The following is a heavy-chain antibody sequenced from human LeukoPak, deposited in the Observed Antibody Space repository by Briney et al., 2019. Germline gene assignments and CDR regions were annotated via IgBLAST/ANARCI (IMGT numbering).Heavy chain of an antibody. CDR1: GGTFSSYA. J-gene: IGHJ4*02. CDR3: AREGDYGGNSVDPTFDY. CDR2: IIPIFGTA. D-gene: IGHD4-23*01. V-gene: IGHV1-69*13. Sequence: SVKVSCKASGGTFSSYAISWVRQAPGQGLEWMGGIIPIFGTANYAQKFQGRVTITADESTSTAYMELSSLRSEDTAVYYCAREGDYGGNSVDPTFDYWGQGTLVTVSS.